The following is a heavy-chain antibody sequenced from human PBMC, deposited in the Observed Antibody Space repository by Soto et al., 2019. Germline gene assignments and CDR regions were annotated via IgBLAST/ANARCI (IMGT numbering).Heavy chain of an antibody. CDR2: ISSTTNYI. Sequence: KPGGSLRLSCAASGFTFTRYSMNWVRQAPGKGLEWVSSISSTTNYIYYGDSMKGRFTISRDNAKNSLYLEMDGLRAEDTAVYYCARESEDLTSNFDYWGQGTLVTGSS. CDR3: ARESEDLTSNFDY. J-gene: IGHJ4*02. CDR1: GFTFTRYS. V-gene: IGHV3-21*06.